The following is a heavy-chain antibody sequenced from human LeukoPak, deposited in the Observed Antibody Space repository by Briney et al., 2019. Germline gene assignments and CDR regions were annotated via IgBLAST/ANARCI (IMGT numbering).Heavy chain of an antibody. Sequence: GGSLRLSCATSGFTFSDYAMHWVRQAPGKGLQWVAIVSYDGSNKYYADSVRGRFIMSKDNSRNTLFLQMNSLRTDDTAVYYCAGVREPLDYYYGLAVWGQGTSVTVSS. V-gene: IGHV3-30-3*01. CDR1: GFTFSDYA. CDR2: VSYDGSNK. CDR3: AGVREPLDYYYGLAV. D-gene: IGHD1-26*01. J-gene: IGHJ6*02.